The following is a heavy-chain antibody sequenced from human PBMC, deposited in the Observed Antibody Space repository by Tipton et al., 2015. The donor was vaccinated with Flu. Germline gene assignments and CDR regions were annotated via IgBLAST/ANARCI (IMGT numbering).Heavy chain of an antibody. D-gene: IGHD3-3*01. V-gene: IGHV4-59*01. CDR1: GASISGYY. CDR3: AREFVCSGFFDY. Sequence: TLSLTCTVSGASISGYYWSWIRQPPGKGLEWIGHVYDSGYTNYNPSLQSRVTISADTSKNQFSLNLNSVTAADTAVYYCAREFVCSGFFDYWGRGALVTVSS. CDR2: VYDSGYT. J-gene: IGHJ4*02.